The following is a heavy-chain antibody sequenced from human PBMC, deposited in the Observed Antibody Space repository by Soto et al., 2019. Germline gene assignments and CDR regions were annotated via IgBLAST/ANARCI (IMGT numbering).Heavy chain of an antibody. Sequence: PGGSPRLSCAAYGFTFGSYGMHWVGQAPGKGLEWVAVIWYDGSNKYYADSVKGRFTISRDNSKNTLYLQMNSLRAEDTAVYYCARDWVQLELLNYYYGKDVCGHVPTVTV. CDR1: GFTFGSYG. D-gene: IGHD1-7*01. V-gene: IGHV3-33*01. J-gene: IGHJ6*02. CDR3: ARDWVQLELLNYYYGKDV. CDR2: IWYDGSNK.